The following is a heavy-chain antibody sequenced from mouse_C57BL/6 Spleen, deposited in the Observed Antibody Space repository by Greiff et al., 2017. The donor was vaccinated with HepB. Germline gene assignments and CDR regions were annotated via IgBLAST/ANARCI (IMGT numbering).Heavy chain of an antibody. D-gene: IGHD4-1*01. Sequence: QVQLKESGAELVMPGASVKLSCKASGYTFTSYWMHWVKQRPGQGLEWIGEIDPSDSYTNYNQKFKGKSTLTVDKSSSTAYMQLSSLTSEDSAVYYCARAGTGFAYWGQGTLVTVSA. CDR3: ARAGTGFAY. CDR2: IDPSDSYT. V-gene: IGHV1-69*01. CDR1: GYTFTSYW. J-gene: IGHJ3*01.